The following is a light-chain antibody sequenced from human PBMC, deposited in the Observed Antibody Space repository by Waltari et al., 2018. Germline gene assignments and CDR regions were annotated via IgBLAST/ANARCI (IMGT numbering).Light chain of an antibody. Sequence: QSALNQPPSASGSPGQSVTISCTGTSGDVGTYNYVSWYQQHPGKAPKLLIYEVTKRPSGVPDRFPASKSANTASLTVSGLQTEDEADYYCSSYGGSNNHVIFGGGTKLTVL. CDR2: EVT. CDR3: SSYGGSNNHVI. CDR1: SGDVGTYNY. V-gene: IGLV2-8*01. J-gene: IGLJ2*01.